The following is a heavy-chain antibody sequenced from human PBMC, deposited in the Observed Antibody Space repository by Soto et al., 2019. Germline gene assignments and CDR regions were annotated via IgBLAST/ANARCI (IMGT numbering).Heavy chain of an antibody. CDR2: IKQDGSEK. CDR1: GFSFSSHW. CDR3: ARVSSPGYFDS. V-gene: IGHV3-7*05. J-gene: IGHJ4*02. Sequence: EVPLVESGGGLVQPGGSLRLSCAASGFSFSSHWMTWVRQAPGKGPEWVAYIKQDGSEKYYVDSVMGRFTMSRDNTQSSLSLQMNTLRVEDTAVYYCARVSSPGYFDSWGQGTLVTVYS.